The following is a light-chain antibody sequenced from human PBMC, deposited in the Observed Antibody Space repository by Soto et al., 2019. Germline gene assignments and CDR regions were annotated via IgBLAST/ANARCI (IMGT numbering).Light chain of an antibody. V-gene: IGKV3-15*01. Sequence: EIVMTQSPATLSVSPGERATLSCRASHSVSSNLAWYQQKPGQAPRLLIYGASTRATGIPARFSGSGSGTEFTLTISGLQSEDFSVYYCQQYDNWPRTFGQGTKGDIK. CDR1: HSVSSN. CDR3: QQYDNWPRT. J-gene: IGKJ1*01. CDR2: GAS.